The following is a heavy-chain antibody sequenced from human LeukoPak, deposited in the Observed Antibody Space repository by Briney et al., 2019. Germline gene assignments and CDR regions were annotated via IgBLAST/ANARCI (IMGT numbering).Heavy chain of an antibody. V-gene: IGHV3-53*01. CDR1: GFIVSNNY. Sequence: GGSLRLSCAASGFIVSNNYMSWVRQAPGKRLEWVSVLYSDGTTDYADSVKGRFSISRDNSKNTLLLQMDNLGAEDTAVYYCARAAYDGKGFTANHDHWGQGTLVTVSS. CDR2: LYSDGTT. J-gene: IGHJ4*02. D-gene: IGHD3-22*01. CDR3: ARAAYDGKGFTANHDH.